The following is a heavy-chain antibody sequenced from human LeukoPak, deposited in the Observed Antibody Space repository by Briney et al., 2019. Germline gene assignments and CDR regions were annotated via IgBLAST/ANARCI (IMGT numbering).Heavy chain of an antibody. CDR2: INQDGSEK. V-gene: IGHV3-7*01. CDR1: GFTFSSYG. Sequence: GGSLRLSCAASGFTFSSYGMHWVRQAPGKGLEWLANINQDGSEKYYVDSVKGRFTFSRDNAMNSLFLQMNSLRAEDTAVYYCARDVHGGAFDYWGQGTLVTVSS. CDR3: ARDVHGGAFDY. J-gene: IGHJ4*02. D-gene: IGHD4-23*01.